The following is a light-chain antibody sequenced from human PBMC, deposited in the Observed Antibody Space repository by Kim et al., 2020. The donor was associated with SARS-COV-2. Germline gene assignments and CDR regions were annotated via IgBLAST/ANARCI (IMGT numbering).Light chain of an antibody. CDR3: QSYDSSLL. CDR2: GNS. Sequence: APGQRVTISCTGSSSNIGAGYDVHWYQQLPGTAPKLLIYGNSNRPSGVPDRFSGSKSGTSASLAITGLQAEDEADYYCQSYDSSLLFGGGTKLTVL. V-gene: IGLV1-40*01. CDR1: SSNIGAGYD. J-gene: IGLJ3*02.